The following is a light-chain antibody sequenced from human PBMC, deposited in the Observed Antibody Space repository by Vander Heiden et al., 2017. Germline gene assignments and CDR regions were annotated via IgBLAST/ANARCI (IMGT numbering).Light chain of an antibody. J-gene: IGKJ4*01. CDR3: QHHNNRSIT. V-gene: IGKV3-15*01. CDR2: GAS. CDR1: QSVSSN. Sequence: EIVMTQSPATLSVSPGRRATVSCRASQSVSSNLAWYQQKPGQAPRLLIYGASTRATGSPASCSGSGSGREFTLPISSLQSEDFSVEYCQHHNNRSITFGGGTEVEIK.